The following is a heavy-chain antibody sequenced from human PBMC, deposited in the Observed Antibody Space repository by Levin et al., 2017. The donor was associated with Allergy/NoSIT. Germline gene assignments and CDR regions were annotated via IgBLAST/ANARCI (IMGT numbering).Heavy chain of an antibody. Sequence: GGSLRLSCVASGFRINSYAMSWVRQAPGKGLEWVSGMSGSGVTINYADSVKGRFTISRDNSENTLYLQMNSLRAEDTAVYYCAKGFDFWTSFYTGFDSWGQGALVTVSS. V-gene: IGHV3-23*01. D-gene: IGHD3/OR15-3a*01. CDR2: MSGSGVTI. CDR3: AKGFDFWTSFYTGFDS. J-gene: IGHJ4*02. CDR1: GFRINSYA.